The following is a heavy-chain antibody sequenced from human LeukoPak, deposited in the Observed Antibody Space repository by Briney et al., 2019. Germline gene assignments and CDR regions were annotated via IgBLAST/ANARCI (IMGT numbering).Heavy chain of an antibody. CDR1: GFTFSSYG. Sequence: GGSLRLSCAASGFTFSSYGMHWVRQAPGKGLEWVAVIWYDGSNKYYADSVKGRFTISRDNSKNTLYLQMSSLRAEDTAVYYCARDPRYCSSTSCPDDYYFDYWGQGTLVTVSS. V-gene: IGHV3-33*01. J-gene: IGHJ4*02. CDR2: IWYDGSNK. CDR3: ARDPRYCSSTSCPDDYYFDY. D-gene: IGHD2-2*01.